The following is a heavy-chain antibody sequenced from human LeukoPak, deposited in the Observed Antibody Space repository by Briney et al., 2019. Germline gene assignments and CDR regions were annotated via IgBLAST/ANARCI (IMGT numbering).Heavy chain of an antibody. J-gene: IGHJ4*02. D-gene: IGHD3-10*01. Sequence: GGSLRLSCAASGFTFSSYAMSWVRQAPGRGLEWVSAISGSGGSTYYADSVKGRFTISRDNSKNTLYLQMNSLRAEDTAVYYCAKDFGELSHFDYWGQGTLVTVSS. CDR2: ISGSGGST. V-gene: IGHV3-23*01. CDR1: GFTFSSYA. CDR3: AKDFGELSHFDY.